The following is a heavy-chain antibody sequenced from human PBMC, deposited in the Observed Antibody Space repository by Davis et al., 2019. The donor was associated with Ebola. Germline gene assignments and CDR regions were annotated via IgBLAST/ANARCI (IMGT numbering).Heavy chain of an antibody. V-gene: IGHV1-69*13. CDR2: IIPIFGTS. J-gene: IGHJ4*01. Sequence: SVKVSCKASGGTFSSYAISWVRQAPGKGLEWMGGIIPIFGTSNYAQKFQGRVTITADESTSTAYMELSSLRSDDTAVYYCARESAVTHFDNWGQGTLVTVSS. CDR1: GGTFSSYA. CDR3: ARESAVTHFDN. D-gene: IGHD4-17*01.